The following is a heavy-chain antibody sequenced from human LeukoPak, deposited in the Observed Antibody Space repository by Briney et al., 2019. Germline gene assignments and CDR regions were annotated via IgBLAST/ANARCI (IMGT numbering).Heavy chain of an antibody. CDR1: GYTFTSNY. CDR2: ISPSGGST. CDR3: ARDYYGSGSYCDY. Sequence: ASVKVSCKAFGYTFTSNYMHWVRQAPGQGPEWMGVISPSGGSTTYAQKLQGRVTMTTDTSTSTAYMELRSLRSDDTAVYYCARDYYGSGSYCDYWGQGTLVTVSS. J-gene: IGHJ4*02. D-gene: IGHD3-10*01. V-gene: IGHV1-46*01.